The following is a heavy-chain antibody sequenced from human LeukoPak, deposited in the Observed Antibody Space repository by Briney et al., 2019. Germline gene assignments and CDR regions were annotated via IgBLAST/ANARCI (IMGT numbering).Heavy chain of an antibody. D-gene: IGHD2-15*01. CDR3: ARYCSGGSCYPQGAVDY. J-gene: IGHJ4*02. Sequence: GESLKISCKGSGYSFTSYWIGWVRQMPGKGLEWMGIIYPGDSDTRYSPSFKGQVTISADKSISTAYLQWSSLKASDTAMYYCARYCSGGSCYPQGAVDYWGQGTLVTVSS. CDR2: IYPGDSDT. V-gene: IGHV5-51*01. CDR1: GYSFTSYW.